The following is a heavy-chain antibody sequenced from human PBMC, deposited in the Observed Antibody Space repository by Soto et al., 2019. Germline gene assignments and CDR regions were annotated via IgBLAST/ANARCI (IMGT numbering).Heavy chain of an antibody. V-gene: IGHV4-59*01. CDR3: ARDLWGYCGADCYPLDV. CDR1: GGSISSYY. J-gene: IGHJ6*02. CDR2: MYNTGST. D-gene: IGHD2-21*02. Sequence: QVRLQESGPGLVKPSETLSLTCTVSGGSISSYYWSWIRQPPGKGLEWIGYMYNTGSTIYNPSLKRRVPISVDTSKNQFSLKVNSVTAADTAVYYCARDLWGYCGADCYPLDVWGQGTTVTVSS.